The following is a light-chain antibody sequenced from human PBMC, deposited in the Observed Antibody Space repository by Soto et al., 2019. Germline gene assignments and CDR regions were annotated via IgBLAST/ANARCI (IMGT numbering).Light chain of an antibody. CDR1: SSDVGSHNL. V-gene: IGLV2-23*01. J-gene: IGLJ2*01. Sequence: QSALTQPASVSGSPGQSITISCTGTSSDVGSHNLVSWYQQHPGKAPKFMIYEGSKRPSGVSNRFSGSKSGNTASLTISGLQAEDEADYYCCSYAGSSSVVFGGGTKLTVL. CDR2: EGS. CDR3: CSYAGSSSVV.